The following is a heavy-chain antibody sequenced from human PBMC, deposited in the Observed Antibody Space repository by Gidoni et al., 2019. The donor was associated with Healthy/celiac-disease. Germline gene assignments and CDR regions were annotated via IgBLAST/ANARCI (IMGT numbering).Heavy chain of an antibody. Sequence: QVQLQESGPGLVKPSETLSLTCPVSGCSISSYYWSWIRQPPGKGLEWIGYIYYSGSTNYNPALKSRVTISVDTSKNQFSLKLSSGTAADTAVYYCARATVTTDTYYDYGMDVWGQGTTVTVSS. D-gene: IGHD4-4*01. J-gene: IGHJ6*02. CDR3: ARATVTTDTYYDYGMDV. CDR1: GCSISSYY. V-gene: IGHV4-59*01. CDR2: IYYSGST.